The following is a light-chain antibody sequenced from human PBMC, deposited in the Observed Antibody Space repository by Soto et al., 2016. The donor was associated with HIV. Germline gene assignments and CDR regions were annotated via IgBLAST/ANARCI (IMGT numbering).Light chain of an antibody. CDR3: QQSWT. Sequence: DFQMTQSPSTLSASVGDRVTITCRASQSISTYLAWYQQKPGKAPKLLIYKASSLNSGVPSRFSGSGSGTEFTLSINSLQPDDFATYFCQQSWTFGQGTKVEIK. J-gene: IGKJ1*01. CDR2: KAS. CDR1: QSISTY. V-gene: IGKV1-5*03.